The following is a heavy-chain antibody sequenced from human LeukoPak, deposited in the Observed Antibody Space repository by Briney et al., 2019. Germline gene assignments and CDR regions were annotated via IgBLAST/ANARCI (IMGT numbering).Heavy chain of an antibody. CDR3: ARVVDHDYGDYYLDY. V-gene: IGHV3-53*01. CDR2: IYSGGDT. D-gene: IGHD4-17*01. CDR1: EFSVGSNY. Sequence: QSGGSLRLSCAASEFSVGSNYMTWVRQAPGKGLEWVSLIYSGGDTYYADSVKGRFTISRDNSKNTLYLQMNSLRAEDTAVYYCARVVDHDYGDYYLDYWGQGTLVTVSS. J-gene: IGHJ4*02.